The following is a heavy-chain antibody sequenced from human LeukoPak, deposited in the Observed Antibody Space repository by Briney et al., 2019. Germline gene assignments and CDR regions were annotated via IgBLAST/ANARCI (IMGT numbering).Heavy chain of an antibody. J-gene: IGHJ4*02. CDR2: ISSSGSTI. V-gene: IGHV3-48*03. CDR3: ARLAAARPADY. CDR1: GFTFSSYE. D-gene: IGHD6-13*01. Sequence: PGGSLRLSCAASGFTFSSYEMNWVRQAPGKGLEWVSYISSSGSTIYYADSVKGRFTISRDNAKNSLYLQMNSLRAEDTAVYYCARLAAARPADYWGQGTLVTASS.